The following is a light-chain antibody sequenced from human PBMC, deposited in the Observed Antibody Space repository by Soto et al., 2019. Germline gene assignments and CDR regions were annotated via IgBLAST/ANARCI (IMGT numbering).Light chain of an antibody. J-gene: IGKJ2*01. CDR1: QSISSY. Sequence: DIQMTQSPSSLSASVGDRVTITCRASQSISSYLNWYQQKPGKAPKLLIYAASSLQSGVPSRFNGSGSGTDFTLTISRLQPEDFATYYCQQSYSTPLYTFGQGTKLEIK. CDR3: QQSYSTPLYT. CDR2: AAS. V-gene: IGKV1-39*01.